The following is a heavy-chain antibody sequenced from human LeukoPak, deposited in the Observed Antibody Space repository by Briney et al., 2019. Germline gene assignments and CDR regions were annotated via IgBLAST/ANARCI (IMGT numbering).Heavy chain of an antibody. Sequence: GASVKVSCKASGGTFGSYAISWVRQAPGQGLEWMGGIIPIFGTANYAQKFQGRVTITADESTSTAYMELSSLRSEDTAVYYCARRGYCSSTSCYQPLIAATGAFDIWGQGTMVTVSS. CDR2: IIPIFGTA. CDR1: GGTFGSYA. V-gene: IGHV1-69*01. CDR3: ARRGYCSSTSCYQPLIAATGAFDI. J-gene: IGHJ3*02. D-gene: IGHD2-2*01.